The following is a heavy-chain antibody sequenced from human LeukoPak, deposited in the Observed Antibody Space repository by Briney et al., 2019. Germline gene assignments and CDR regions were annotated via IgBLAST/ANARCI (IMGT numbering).Heavy chain of an antibody. Sequence: PGGSLRLSCAASGFTFSGYGMHWVRQAPGKGLEWVAFIRYDGYDKYYADSVKGRFTISRDNAKNSLYLQMNSLRAEDTAVYYCARGGYSYGFMDYWGQGTLVTVSS. D-gene: IGHD5-18*01. V-gene: IGHV3-30*02. J-gene: IGHJ4*02. CDR1: GFTFSGYG. CDR2: IRYDGYDK. CDR3: ARGGYSYGFMDY.